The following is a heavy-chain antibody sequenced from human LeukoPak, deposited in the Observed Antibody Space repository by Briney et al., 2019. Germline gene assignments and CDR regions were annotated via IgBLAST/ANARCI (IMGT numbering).Heavy chain of an antibody. CDR2: KNPNSGNT. CDR3: ARVTFKSRMIVVLDGY. D-gene: IGHD3-22*01. Sequence: ASVKVSCKASGYTFTSYDINWVRQATGQGLEWMGWKNPNSGNTGYAQKLQGRVTMTTDTSTSTAYMELRSLRSDDTAVYYCARVTFKSRMIVVLDGYWGQGTLVTVSS. CDR1: GYTFTSYD. V-gene: IGHV1-8*02. J-gene: IGHJ4*02.